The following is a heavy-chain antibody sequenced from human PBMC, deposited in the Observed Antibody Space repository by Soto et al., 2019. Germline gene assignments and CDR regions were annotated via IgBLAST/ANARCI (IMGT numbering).Heavy chain of an antibody. V-gene: IGHV3-7*01. CDR1: GFTFSSYW. Sequence: EVQLVESGGGLVQPGGSLRLSCAASGFTFSSYWMSWVRQAPGKGLEWVANIKQDGSEKYYVDSVKGRFTISRDNAKNSLYLQMNSLRAEDTAVYYCARVYYYYDSSAPLDYWGQGTLVTVSS. CDR2: IKQDGSEK. CDR3: ARVYYYYDSSAPLDY. J-gene: IGHJ4*02. D-gene: IGHD3-22*01.